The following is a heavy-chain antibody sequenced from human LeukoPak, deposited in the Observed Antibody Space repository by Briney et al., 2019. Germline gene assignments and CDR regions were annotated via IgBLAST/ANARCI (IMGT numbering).Heavy chain of an antibody. D-gene: IGHD6-13*01. CDR3: ARDRGYSSSWYDYYYGMDV. V-gene: IGHV3-33*08. CDR2: IWYDGSNK. CDR1: GFTFSSYG. J-gene: IGHJ6*02. Sequence: GGSLRLSCAASGFTFSSYGMHWVRQAPGKGLEWVAVIWYDGSNKYYADSVKGRFTISRDNSKNTLYLQMNSLRAEDTAVYYCARDRGYSSSWYDYYYGMDVWGQGTTVTVSS.